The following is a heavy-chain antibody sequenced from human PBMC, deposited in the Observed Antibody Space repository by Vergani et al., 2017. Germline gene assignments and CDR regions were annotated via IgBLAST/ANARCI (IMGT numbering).Heavy chain of an antibody. D-gene: IGHD4-17*01. CDR1: GGTFSSYA. Sequence: QVQLVQSGAEVKKPGSSVKVSCKASGGTFSSYAISWVRQAPGQGLEWMGRIIPIFGTANYAQKFQGRVTITADESTSTAYMELSSLRSVDTAVYYCACGDAPADYGEDQYHYHGMDVWGQGTTVTVSS. CDR3: ACGDAPADYGEDQYHYHGMDV. J-gene: IGHJ6*02. CDR2: IIPIFGTA. V-gene: IGHV1-69*13.